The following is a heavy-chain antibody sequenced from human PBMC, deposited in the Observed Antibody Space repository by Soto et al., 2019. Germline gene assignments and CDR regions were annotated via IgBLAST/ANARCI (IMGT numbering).Heavy chain of an antibody. CDR3: AREGSSSSEYFQH. Sequence: QVLLVQSGAEVKKPGASVKVSCKASGYSFTGYNMHWVRQAPGQGLEWMGWINPNSGGANYAQKFQDRVTMTRDTSITTAYMELSRLTSDDTAVYYCAREGSSSSEYFQHWGQGTLMTVSS. D-gene: IGHD6-6*01. V-gene: IGHV1-2*02. CDR2: INPNSGGA. J-gene: IGHJ1*01. CDR1: GYSFTGYN.